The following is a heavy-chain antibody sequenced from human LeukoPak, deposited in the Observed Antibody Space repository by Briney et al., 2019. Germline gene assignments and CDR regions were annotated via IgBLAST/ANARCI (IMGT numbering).Heavy chain of an antibody. CDR1: GGSFSGYY. Sequence: SETLSLTCAVYGGSFSGYYWSWIRQPPGQGLEWIGEINHSGSTNYNPSLKSRVTISVDTSKNQFSLNLSSVTAADTAVYYCARVVLRYGSVSYYYYYYYMDVWGKGTTVTVSS. V-gene: IGHV4-34*01. CDR2: INHSGST. J-gene: IGHJ6*03. CDR3: ARVVLRYGSVSYYYYYYYMDV. D-gene: IGHD3-10*01.